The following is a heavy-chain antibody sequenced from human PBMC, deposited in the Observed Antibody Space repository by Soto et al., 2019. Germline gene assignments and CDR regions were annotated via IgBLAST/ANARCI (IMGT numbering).Heavy chain of an antibody. CDR3: ARDGTLYDSSAYYYLY. CDR1: GGTFSRYT. J-gene: IGHJ4*02. D-gene: IGHD3-22*01. Sequence: SVKVSCKXSGGTFSRYTITWVRQAPGQGLEWMGGITPMFGTPNYAQKFQGRVTITADESTSTAYMELSSLRSEDTAMYYCARDGTLYDSSAYYYLYWGQGTLVTVSS. CDR2: ITPMFGTP. V-gene: IGHV1-69*13.